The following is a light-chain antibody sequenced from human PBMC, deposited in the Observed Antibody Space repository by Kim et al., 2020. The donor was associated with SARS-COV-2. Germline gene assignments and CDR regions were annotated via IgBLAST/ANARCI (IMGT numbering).Light chain of an antibody. J-gene: IGLJ1*01. V-gene: IGLV2-11*01. CDR1: SSDVGGYDY. CDR2: DVT. CDR3: CSFAGTFIPYV. Sequence: QSVTISCTGTSSDVGGYDYVSWYQHHPGNAPKLMIYDVTKRPSGVPARFSGSKSGNTASLTISGLQGDDEADYYCCSFAGTFIPYVFGSGTTVTVL.